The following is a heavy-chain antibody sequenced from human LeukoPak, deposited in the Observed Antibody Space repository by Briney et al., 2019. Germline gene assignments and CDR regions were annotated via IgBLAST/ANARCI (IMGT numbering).Heavy chain of an antibody. J-gene: IGHJ4*02. CDR2: IHYSGST. D-gene: IGHD5-24*01. CDR1: GGSISSNSNY. Sequence: SETLSLTCTVSGGSISSNSNYWGWIRQPPGKGLEWVGSIHYSGSTYYNPSLKSRVTISIDTSKNQFSLNLRSVTAADTAVYYCTRALYGYREGYYFEYWGQGTLVTVSS. CDR3: TRALYGYREGYYFEY. V-gene: IGHV4-39*07.